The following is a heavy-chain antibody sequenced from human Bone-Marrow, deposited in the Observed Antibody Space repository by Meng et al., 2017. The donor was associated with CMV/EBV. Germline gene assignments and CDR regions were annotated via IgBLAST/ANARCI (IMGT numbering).Heavy chain of an antibody. Sequence: GESLKISCAASGFTVSSNYMSWVRQAPGKGLEWVSVIYSGGSTYYADSVKGRFTISRDNSKNTLYLQMNSLRAEDTAVYYCARERYSNTWGQGTLVTVSS. J-gene: IGHJ5*02. V-gene: IGHV3-66*02. CDR3: ARERYSNT. CDR2: IYSGGST. D-gene: IGHD6-13*01. CDR1: GFTVSSNY.